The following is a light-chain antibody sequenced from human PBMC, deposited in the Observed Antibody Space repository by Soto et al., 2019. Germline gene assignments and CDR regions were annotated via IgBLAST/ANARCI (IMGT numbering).Light chain of an antibody. J-gene: IGKJ1*01. CDR1: PAIASF. Sequence: IQLAQSPSSLSASVGDRVTITCRASPAIASFLAWYQQKPGTAPKLLIYGASTLQSGVPSRFSGSRSATDYTLTIASLQPEDFATYYCQQLNGSPWTFGQGTKVDIK. CDR2: GAS. CDR3: QQLNGSPWT. V-gene: IGKV1-9*01.